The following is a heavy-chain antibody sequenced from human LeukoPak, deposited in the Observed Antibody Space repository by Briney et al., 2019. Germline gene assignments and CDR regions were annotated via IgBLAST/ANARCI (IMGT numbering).Heavy chain of an antibody. CDR3: ARTITIFGVVTDYYFDY. Sequence: ASVKVSCKDSGGTFSSYAISWVRQAPGQGLEWMGGIIPIFGTANYAQKFQGRVTITTDESTSTAYMELSSLRSEDTAVYYCARTITIFGVVTDYYFDYWGQGTLVTVSS. CDR2: IIPIFGTA. CDR1: GGTFSSYA. V-gene: IGHV1-69*05. D-gene: IGHD3-3*01. J-gene: IGHJ4*02.